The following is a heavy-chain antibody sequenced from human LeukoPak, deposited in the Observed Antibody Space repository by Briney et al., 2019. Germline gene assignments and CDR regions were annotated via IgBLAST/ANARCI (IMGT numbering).Heavy chain of an antibody. V-gene: IGHV1-2*02. CDR1: GYTFTGYY. J-gene: IGHJ3*02. CDR3: ARGGLRHDAFDI. D-gene: IGHD5-12*01. Sequence: ASVKVSCKASGYTFTGYYMHWVRQAPGQGLEWMGWINPNRGGTNYAQKFQGRVTMTRDTSISTAYMELSRLRSDDTAVYYCARGGLRHDAFDIWGQGTMVTVSS. CDR2: INPNRGGT.